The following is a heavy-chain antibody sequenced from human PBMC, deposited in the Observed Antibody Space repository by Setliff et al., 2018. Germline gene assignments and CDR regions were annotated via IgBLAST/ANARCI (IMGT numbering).Heavy chain of an antibody. CDR3: ARDGPGYCSSTSCYSGDYFDS. CDR2: MNPNSGNT. D-gene: IGHD2-2*01. Sequence: ASVKVSCKASGYTFTSYDINWVRQATGQGLEWMGWMNPNSGNTGYAQKFQGRVTITRNTSISTAYMELSSLRSEDTAVYYCARDGPGYCSSTSCYSGDYFDSWGPGTLVTVSS. J-gene: IGHJ4*02. CDR1: GYTFTSYD. V-gene: IGHV1-8*03.